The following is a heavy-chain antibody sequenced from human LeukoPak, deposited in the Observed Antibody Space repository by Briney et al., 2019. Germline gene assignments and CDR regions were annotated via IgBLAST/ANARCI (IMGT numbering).Heavy chain of an antibody. CDR1: GGTFSSYA. CDR3: ARYDYSLYYYYMDV. V-gene: IGHV1-69*13. CDR2: IIPIFGTA. D-gene: IGHD2-15*01. J-gene: IGHJ6*03. Sequence: GASVTVSCKASGGTFSSYAISWVRQAPGQGLEWMGGIIPIFGTANYAQKFQGRVTITADESTSTAYMELSSLRSEDTAVYYCARYDYSLYYYYMDVWGKGTTVTVSS.